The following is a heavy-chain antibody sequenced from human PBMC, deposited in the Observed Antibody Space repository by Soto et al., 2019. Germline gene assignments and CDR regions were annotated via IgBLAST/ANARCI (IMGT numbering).Heavy chain of an antibody. CDR3: ARLSSLYYNSDYGGYYFDY. V-gene: IGHV4-31*03. D-gene: IGHD3-10*01. J-gene: IGHJ4*02. Sequence: QVQLQESGPGLVKPSQTLSLTCTVSGGSIRCGDYYWSWIRQHPGKGLEWIGYIFYSGNSFYNPSLQRGVTISVDTSKNQFSLQLSSVTAADTAIYYCARLSSLYYNSDYGGYYFDYWGQGTLVSVSS. CDR2: IFYSGNS. CDR1: GGSIRCGDYY.